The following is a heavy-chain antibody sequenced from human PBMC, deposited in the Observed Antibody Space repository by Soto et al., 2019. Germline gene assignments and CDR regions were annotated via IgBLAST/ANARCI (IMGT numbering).Heavy chain of an antibody. CDR2: ISWDSGST. CDR3: AREGYSYGHYY. CDR1: GFTFDDYA. V-gene: IGHV3-9*01. J-gene: IGHJ6*01. D-gene: IGHD5-18*01. Sequence: GGSLRLSCAASGFTFDDYAMHWVRQAPGKGLGWVSGISWDSGSTSYADSVKGRFTISRDNAKNTLYLQMNSLRAEDTAVYYCAREGYSYGHYY.